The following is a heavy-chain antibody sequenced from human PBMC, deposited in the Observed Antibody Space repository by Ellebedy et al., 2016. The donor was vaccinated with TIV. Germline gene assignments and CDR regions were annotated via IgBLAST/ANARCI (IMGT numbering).Heavy chain of an antibody. CDR2: ITWNSGYR. CDR3: ARDRGVTNGVAYDI. CDR1: GFTFDDYN. D-gene: IGHD2-8*01. V-gene: IGHV3-9*01. Sequence: GGSLRLSCAASGFTFDDYNMHWVRQAPGKGLEWVSLITWNSGYRGYADSVKGRFSTSRDNAKNSLFLQLNSLRPEDTALYYCARDRGVTNGVAYDIWGQGTMVTVSS. J-gene: IGHJ3*02.